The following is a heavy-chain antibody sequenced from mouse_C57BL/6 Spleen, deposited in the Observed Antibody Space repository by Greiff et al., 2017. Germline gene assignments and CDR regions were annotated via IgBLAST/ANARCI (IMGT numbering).Heavy chain of an antibody. CDR3: ARGRYYGSSYVDY. V-gene: IGHV1-26*01. D-gene: IGHD1-1*01. Sequence: VQLQQSGPELVKPGASVKISCKASGYTFTDYYMNWVKQSPGKSLEWIGDINPNSGGTSYNQKFKGKATLTVYKSSSTAYMELRSLTAEDSAVYYCARGRYYGSSYVDYWGQGTTLTVSS. J-gene: IGHJ2*01. CDR2: INPNSGGT. CDR1: GYTFTDYY.